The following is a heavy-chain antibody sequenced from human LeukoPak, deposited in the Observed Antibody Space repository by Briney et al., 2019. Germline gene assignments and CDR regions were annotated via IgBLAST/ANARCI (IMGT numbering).Heavy chain of an antibody. D-gene: IGHD2-2*01. Sequence: SETLSLTCTVSGGSISSYYWSWIRQPPGKGLEWIGYIYYSGSTNYNPSLKSRVTISVDTSKNRFSLRLSSVTAADTAVYYCATVVPAEPGHFDYWGQGTLVTVSS. J-gene: IGHJ4*02. CDR1: GGSISSYY. CDR3: ATVVPAEPGHFDY. CDR2: IYYSGST. V-gene: IGHV4-59*01.